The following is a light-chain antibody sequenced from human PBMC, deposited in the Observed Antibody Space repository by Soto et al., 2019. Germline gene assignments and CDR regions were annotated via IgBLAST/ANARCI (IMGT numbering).Light chain of an antibody. CDR2: STS. CDR3: LLYYGGQMGV. J-gene: IGLJ2*01. Sequence: QAVVTQVPSLTVSPGGTVTLTCASSTGAVTSGYYPNWFQQKPGQAPRALIYSTSNKYSWTPARFSGSLLGGKAALTLSGVQPEDEVEYYCLLYYGGQMGVFGGGTKLTVL. V-gene: IGLV7-43*01. CDR1: TGAVTSGYY.